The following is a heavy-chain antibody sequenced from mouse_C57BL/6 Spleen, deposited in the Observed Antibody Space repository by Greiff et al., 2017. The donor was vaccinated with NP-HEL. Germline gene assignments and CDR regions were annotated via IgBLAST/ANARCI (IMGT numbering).Heavy chain of an antibody. V-gene: IGHV1-52*01. J-gene: IGHJ4*01. D-gene: IGHD1-1*01. Sequence: VQLQQPGAELVRPGSSVKLSCKASGYTFTSYWMHWVKQRPIQGLEWIGNIDPSDSETHYNQKFKDKATLTVDKSSSTAYMQLSSLTSEDSAVYYCARGTTVVAPYYYAMDYWGQGTSVTVSS. CDR3: ARGTTVVAPYYYAMDY. CDR1: GYTFTSYW. CDR2: IDPSDSET.